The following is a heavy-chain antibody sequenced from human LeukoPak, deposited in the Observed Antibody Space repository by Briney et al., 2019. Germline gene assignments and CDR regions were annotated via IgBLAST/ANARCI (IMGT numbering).Heavy chain of an antibody. CDR1: GFTFSSYA. CDR2: ISYDGSNK. V-gene: IGHV3-30-3*01. CDR3: ARDWGTSPDAFDI. J-gene: IGHJ3*02. Sequence: GGSLRLSCAASGFTFSSYAMHWVRQAPGKGLEWVAVISYDGSNKYYADSVKGRFTISRGNSKNTLYLQMNSLRAEDTAVYYCARDWGTSPDAFDIWGQGTMVTVSS. D-gene: IGHD3-16*01.